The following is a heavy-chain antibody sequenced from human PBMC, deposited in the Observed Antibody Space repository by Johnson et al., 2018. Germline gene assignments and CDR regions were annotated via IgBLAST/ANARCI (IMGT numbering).Heavy chain of an antibody. Sequence: VQLVQSGGGLVQPGGSLKLSCAASGFTFSGSAMHWVRQASGKGLEWVGRIRSKANSYATAYAASVKGRFTISRDDSKNTAYLQMNSLKTEDTAVYYCTRSDYSGTYFSWGQGTRVTVSS. CDR1: GFTFSGSA. CDR2: IRSKANSYAT. CDR3: TRSDYSGTYFS. D-gene: IGHD1-26*01. V-gene: IGHV3-73*01. J-gene: IGHJ1*01.